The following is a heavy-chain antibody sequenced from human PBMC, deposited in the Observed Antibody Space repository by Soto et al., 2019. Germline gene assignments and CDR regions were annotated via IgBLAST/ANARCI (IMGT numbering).Heavy chain of an antibody. CDR1: GFTFTSSW. J-gene: IGHJ5*02. Sequence: EVQLVESGGGLVQPGGSLRLTCTASGFTFTSSWMAWVRQAPGKGLEWVGNIKQDGSEVYYLYSVRGRFTISRDSAWKSLYLQVNSLRAEDTAVYYCAGIQNNWFDPWGQGTLVAVSS. V-gene: IGHV3-7*01. CDR2: IKQDGSEV. CDR3: AGIQNNWFDP.